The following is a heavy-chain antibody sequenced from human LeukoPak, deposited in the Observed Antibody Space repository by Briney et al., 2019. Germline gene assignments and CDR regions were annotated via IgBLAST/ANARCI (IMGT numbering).Heavy chain of an antibody. V-gene: IGHV1-46*01. D-gene: IGHD5-12*01. Sequence: ASVKVSCKASGYTFTSYYMHCVRQAPGRGLEWMGIINPSGGSTSYAQKFQGRVTMTRDTSTSTVYMELSSLRSEDTAVYCCARGRLSGFYYYYGMDVWGQGTTVTVSS. CDR3: ARGRLSGFYYYYGMDV. CDR1: GYTFTSYY. J-gene: IGHJ6*02. CDR2: INPSGGST.